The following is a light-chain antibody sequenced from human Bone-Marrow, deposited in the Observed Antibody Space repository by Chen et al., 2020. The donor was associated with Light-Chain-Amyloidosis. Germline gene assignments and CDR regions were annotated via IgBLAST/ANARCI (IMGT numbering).Light chain of an antibody. J-gene: IGLJ2*01. Sequence: QSVLTQPPSVSGAPGQRVTISCTGSSSNIGAGYDVHWYQQLPGTAPKLLIYANRNRPSAGPNRVSGDKTVTSASLAITGLQAEEGADYCCQSYDSSQSGVIVGGGTKLTVL. V-gene: IGLV1-40*01. CDR3: QSYDSSQSGVI. CDR1: SSNIGAGYD. CDR2: ANR.